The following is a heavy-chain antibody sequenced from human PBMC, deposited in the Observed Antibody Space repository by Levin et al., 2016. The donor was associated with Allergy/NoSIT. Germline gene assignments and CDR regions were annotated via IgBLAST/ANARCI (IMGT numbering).Heavy chain of an antibody. V-gene: IGHV5-10-1*01. D-gene: IGHD2-15*01. Sequence: VRQMPGKGLEWMGRIDPSDSYTSFSPSFQGQVTISTDSSSTVYLHWSGLKASDTAVYYCARLAVDSMMPPSSGYWFFDLWGRGTLVTVSS. CDR2: IDPSDSYT. J-gene: IGHJ2*01. CDR3: ARLAVDSMMPPSSGYWFFDL.